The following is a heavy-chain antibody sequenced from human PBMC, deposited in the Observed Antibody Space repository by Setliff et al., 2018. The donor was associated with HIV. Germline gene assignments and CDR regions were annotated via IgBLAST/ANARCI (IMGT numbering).Heavy chain of an antibody. J-gene: IGHJ4*02. CDR1: GYTFSEYA. Sequence: ASVKVSCKASGYTFSEYAIHWVRQAPGQRLKWMGRIDTDNGYRRYSPKLQGRVTITKDTSANTAYMELRGLRSEDTAVYYCAREPAGSGSGSFGFWGQGTLVTVSS. D-gene: IGHD3-10*01. CDR2: IDTDNGYR. CDR3: AREPAGSGSGSFGF. V-gene: IGHV1-3*04.